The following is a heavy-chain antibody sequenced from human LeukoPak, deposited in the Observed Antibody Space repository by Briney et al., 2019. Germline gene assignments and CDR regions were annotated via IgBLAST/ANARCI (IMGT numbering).Heavy chain of an antibody. CDR3: AKDPSYYYDSSGYRLDY. Sequence: GGSLRLSCAASGFTFSHYGMHWVRQAPGKGLEWVAVISYDGSNKYYADSVKGRFTISRDNSKNTVYLQMNSLTAEDTAVYYCAKDPSYYYDSSGYRLDYWGQGTLVTVSS. CDR1: GFTFSHYG. D-gene: IGHD3-22*01. V-gene: IGHV3-30*18. CDR2: ISYDGSNK. J-gene: IGHJ4*02.